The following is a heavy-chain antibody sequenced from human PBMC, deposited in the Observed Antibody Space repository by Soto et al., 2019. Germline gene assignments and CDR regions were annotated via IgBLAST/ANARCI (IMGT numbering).Heavy chain of an antibody. J-gene: IGHJ4*02. Sequence: QLQLQESGPGLVKPSETLSLICAVSGDSISSSSYYWGWIRQPPGKGLEWIGSINYNGHTYYSPSLKSRVTISVDMSKNQFSLKLSDVTAADTAVYYCARRGRSSYSDHWGQGTLVTVSS. CDR3: ARRGRSSYSDH. CDR1: GDSISSSSYY. V-gene: IGHV4-39*01. CDR2: INYNGHT. D-gene: IGHD3-3*01.